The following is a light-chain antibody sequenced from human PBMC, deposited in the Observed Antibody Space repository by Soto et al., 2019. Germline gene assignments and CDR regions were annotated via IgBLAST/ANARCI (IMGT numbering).Light chain of an antibody. CDR3: SSYGGYNNVV. J-gene: IGLJ1*01. V-gene: IGLV2-8*01. Sequence: QSVLTQPASVSGSPGQSITISCTGTSSDIGFYNYVSWYQQSPGKAPKLLIHEVNQRPSGVPDRFSGSKSGNTASLTVSGLQAEDEGTYYCSSYGGYNNVVFGTGTKVTVL. CDR1: SSDIGFYNY. CDR2: EVN.